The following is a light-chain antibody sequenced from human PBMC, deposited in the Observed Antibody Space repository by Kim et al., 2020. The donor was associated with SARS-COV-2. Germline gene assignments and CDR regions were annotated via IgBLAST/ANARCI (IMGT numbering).Light chain of an antibody. Sequence: GQSRTISCTGTSSDVGGYNYVAWYQQHPGKAPKLVFSDVSNRHSGVSNRFSGSKSGNTASLTISGLQAEDEADYYCSSYTSSSTRVFGGGTQLTVL. CDR2: DVS. J-gene: IGLJ3*02. CDR3: SSYTSSSTRV. CDR1: SSDVGGYNY. V-gene: IGLV2-14*03.